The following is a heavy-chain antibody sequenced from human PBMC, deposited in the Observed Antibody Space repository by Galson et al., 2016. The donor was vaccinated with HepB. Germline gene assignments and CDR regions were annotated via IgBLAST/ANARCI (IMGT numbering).Heavy chain of an antibody. CDR2: IDPSDSYT. CDR1: GYRFTNYW. D-gene: IGHD2-21*02. J-gene: IGHJ4*02. Sequence: QSGAEVKQPGESLRISSKGSGYRFTNYWISWVRQMPGKGLEWMGRIDPSDSYTDYSPSFQGHVTISADTSISTAYLQWSSLKASDTAKYYCAMDSVPAWQYYFGYWGQGTLVAVSS. V-gene: IGHV5-10-1*01. CDR3: AMDSVPAWQYYFGY.